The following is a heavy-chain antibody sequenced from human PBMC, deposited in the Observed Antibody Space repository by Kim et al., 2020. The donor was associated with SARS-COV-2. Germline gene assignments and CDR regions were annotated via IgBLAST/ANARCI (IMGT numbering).Heavy chain of an antibody. D-gene: IGHD6-13*01. CDR1: GGSFSGYY. CDR2: INHSGST. J-gene: IGHJ6*02. V-gene: IGHV4-34*01. Sequence: SETLSLTCAVYGGSFSGYYWSWIRQPPGKGLEWIGEINHSGSTNYNPSLKSRVTISVDTSKNQFSLKLSSVTAADTAVYYCARDLPLYSSSWYVELDVWGQGTTVTVSS. CDR3: ARDLPLYSSSWYVELDV.